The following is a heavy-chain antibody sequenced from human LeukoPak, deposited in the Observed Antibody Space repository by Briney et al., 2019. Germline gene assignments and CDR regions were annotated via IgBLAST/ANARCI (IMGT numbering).Heavy chain of an antibody. CDR1: GYTFTSYD. CDR2: MNPYSGNT. J-gene: IGHJ6*03. CDR3: ARESYCGGDCYFWPLKNYYYYYMDV. D-gene: IGHD2-21*02. V-gene: IGHV1-8*01. Sequence: ASVKVSCKASGYTFTSYDINWVRQVTGQGLEWMGWMNPYSGNTGYAQKLQGRVTMTTDTSTSTAYMELRSLRSDDTAVYYCARESYCGGDCYFWPLKNYYYYYMDVWGKGTTVTVSS.